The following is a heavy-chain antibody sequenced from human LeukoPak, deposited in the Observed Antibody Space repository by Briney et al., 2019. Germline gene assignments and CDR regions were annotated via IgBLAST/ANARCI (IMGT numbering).Heavy chain of an antibody. D-gene: IGHD2-2*01. CDR2: INHSGST. Sequence: SETLSLTCAVYGGSFSGYYWSWIRQPPGKGLEWIGEINHSGSTNYNPSLKSRATISVDTSKNQFSLKLSSVTAADTAVYYCARVSAGLVPAADYWGQGTLVTVSS. CDR1: GGSFSGYY. J-gene: IGHJ4*02. CDR3: ARVSAGLVPAADY. V-gene: IGHV4-34*01.